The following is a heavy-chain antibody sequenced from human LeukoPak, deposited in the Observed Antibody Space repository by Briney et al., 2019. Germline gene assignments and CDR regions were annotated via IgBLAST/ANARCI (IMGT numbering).Heavy chain of an antibody. CDR1: GFTFSSYA. CDR3: AKGGRTVAGDY. CDR2: ISGSGGST. Sequence: GGSLRLSRAASGFTFSSYAMSWVRQAPGKGLEWVSTISGSGGSTYYAASVRGRFTISRDNSKNTLFLQVSSLTAEDTAVYYCAKGGRTVAGDYWGQGTLVTVSS. D-gene: IGHD6-19*01. J-gene: IGHJ4*02. V-gene: IGHV3-23*01.